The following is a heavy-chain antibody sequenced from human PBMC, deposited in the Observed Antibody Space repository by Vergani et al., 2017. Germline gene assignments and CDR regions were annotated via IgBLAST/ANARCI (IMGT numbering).Heavy chain of an antibody. CDR2: IRYDGSNK. CDR3: AKVSRYCTNGVCPPYYYYGMDV. J-gene: IGHJ6*02. CDR1: GFTFSSYG. Sequence: QVQLVESGGGVVQPRGSLRLSCAASGFTFSSYGMHWVRQAPGKGLEWVAFIRYDGSNKYYADSVKGRFTISRDNSKNTLYLQMNSLRAEDTAVYYCAKVSRYCTNGVCPPYYYYGMDVWGQGTTVTVSS. D-gene: IGHD2-8*01. V-gene: IGHV3-30*02.